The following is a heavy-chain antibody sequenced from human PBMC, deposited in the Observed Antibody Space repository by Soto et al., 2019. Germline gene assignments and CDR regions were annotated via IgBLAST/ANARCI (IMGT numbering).Heavy chain of an antibody. CDR1: GFTFSNYG. CDR2: ISSDGSYE. J-gene: IGHJ4*02. D-gene: IGHD2-21*02. CDR3: VKSKGLGDCDFKVDF. Sequence: QVQLVESGGGVVQPGRSLRLSCAASGFTFSNYGMHWVRQAPGKGLEWVAVISSDGSYEYYGDSMKGRFTVSRDNSKNTLYVQMDSLRAEDTAVYYCVKSKGLGDCDFKVDFWCQGTLVTVSS. V-gene: IGHV3-30*18.